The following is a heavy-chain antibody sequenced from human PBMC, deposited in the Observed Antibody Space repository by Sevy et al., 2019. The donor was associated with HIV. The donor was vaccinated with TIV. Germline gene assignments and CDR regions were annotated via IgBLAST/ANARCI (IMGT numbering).Heavy chain of an antibody. Sequence: GGSLRLSCAATGFTFSNYAMHWVRQAPGKGMEWVAIIWSDGAYQYHGDSVKGRFTISRDNSKNTLYLQLNNVRVEDTAVYYCARGGYYYDNAAYYALDSWGQGTLVTVSS. CDR3: ARGGYYYDNAAYYALDS. V-gene: IGHV3-33*01. J-gene: IGHJ4*02. CDR1: GFTFSNYA. CDR2: IWSDGAYQ. D-gene: IGHD3-22*01.